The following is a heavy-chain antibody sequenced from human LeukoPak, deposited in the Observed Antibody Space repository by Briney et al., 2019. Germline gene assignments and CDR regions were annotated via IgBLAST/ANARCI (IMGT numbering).Heavy chain of an antibody. D-gene: IGHD6-19*01. V-gene: IGHV4-34*01. CDR3: ARGFRIAVAGTPDYYYYGMDV. CDR1: GGSFSGYY. Sequence: SETLSLTCAVYGGSFSGYYWSWIRQPPGKGLEWIGEINHSGSTNYNPSLKSRVTISVDTSKSQFSLKLSSVTAADTAVYYCARGFRIAVAGTPDYYYYGMDVWGQGTTVTVSS. CDR2: INHSGST. J-gene: IGHJ6*02.